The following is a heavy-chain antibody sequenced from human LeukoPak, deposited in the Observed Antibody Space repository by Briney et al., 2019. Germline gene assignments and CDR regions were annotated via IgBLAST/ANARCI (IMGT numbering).Heavy chain of an antibody. J-gene: IGHJ4*02. CDR1: GFTFSSYA. CDR2: ISGSGGST. V-gene: IGHV3-23*01. CDR3: AKSNYEFWSGYLDY. Sequence: GGSLRLSCAASGFTFSSYAMSWVRQAPGKGLEWVSAISGSGGSTYYADSVKGRFTISRDNSKNTLYLQMNSLRAEDTAVYYCAKSNYEFWSGYLDYWGQGTLVTVSS. D-gene: IGHD3-3*01.